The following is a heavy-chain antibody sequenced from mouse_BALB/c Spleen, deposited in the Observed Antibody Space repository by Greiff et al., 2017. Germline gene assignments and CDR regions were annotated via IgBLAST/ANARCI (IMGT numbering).Heavy chain of an antibody. CDR3: ARHAMDY. CDR1: GFAFSSYD. CDR2: ISSGGGST. Sequence: EVMLVESGGGLVKPGGSLKLSCAASGFAFSSYDMSLVRQTPEKRLAWVAYISSGGGSTYYPDTVKGRFTISRDNAKNTLYLQMSSLKSEDTAMYYCARHAMDYWGEGTSVTVSS. V-gene: IGHV5-12-1*01. J-gene: IGHJ4*01.